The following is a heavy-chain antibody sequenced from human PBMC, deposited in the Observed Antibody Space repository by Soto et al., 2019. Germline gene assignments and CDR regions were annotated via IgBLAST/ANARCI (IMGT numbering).Heavy chain of an antibody. CDR2: ISGSGGST. Sequence: GGSLRLSCAASGFTFSSYAMSWVRQAPGKGLEWVSAISGSGGSTYYADSVKGRFTISRDNSKNTLYLQMNSLRAEDTAVYYCAKVSSPLGWFLEEYNWFDPWGQGTLVTVSS. J-gene: IGHJ5*02. CDR1: GFTFSSYA. D-gene: IGHD3-3*01. V-gene: IGHV3-23*01. CDR3: AKVSSPLGWFLEEYNWFDP.